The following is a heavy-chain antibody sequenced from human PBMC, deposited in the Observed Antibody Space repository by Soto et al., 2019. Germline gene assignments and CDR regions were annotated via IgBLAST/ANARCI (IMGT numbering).Heavy chain of an antibody. CDR1: GYTFTGYY. D-gene: IGHD2-8*01. J-gene: IGHJ6*03. CDR2: INPNSGGT. CDR3: ARDGTGLLFYPDYYYYYMDV. Sequence: ASVKVSCKASGYTFTGYYMHWVRQAPGQGLEWMGWINPNSGGTNYAQKFQGWVTMTRDTSISTAYMELSRLRSDDTAVYYCARDGTGLLFYPDYYYYYMDVWGKGTTVTVSS. V-gene: IGHV1-2*04.